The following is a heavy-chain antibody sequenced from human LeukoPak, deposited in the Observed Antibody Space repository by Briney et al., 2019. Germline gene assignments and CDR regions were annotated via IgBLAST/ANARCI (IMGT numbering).Heavy chain of an antibody. V-gene: IGHV3-21*01. CDR3: AGGDYITSPDY. CDR1: GFTFSSYS. D-gene: IGHD4-17*01. J-gene: IGHJ4*02. Sequence: WGSLRLSCAASGFTFSSYSMNWVRQAPGEGLEWVSSISSSSSYIYYADSVKGRFTISRDNAKNSLYLQMNSLRAGDTAVYYCAGGDYITSPDYWGQGTLVTVSS. CDR2: ISSSSSYI.